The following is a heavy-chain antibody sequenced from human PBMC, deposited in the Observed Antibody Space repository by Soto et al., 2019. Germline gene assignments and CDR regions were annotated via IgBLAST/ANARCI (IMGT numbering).Heavy chain of an antibody. V-gene: IGHV4-38-2*02. CDR2: IYHSGST. CDR1: GYSISSGYY. CDR3: AREQGAAALDY. J-gene: IGHJ4*02. D-gene: IGHD6-13*01. Sequence: SETLSLTCAVSGYSISSGYYWGWIRQPPGKGLEWIGSIYHSGSTYYNPSLKSRVTISVDTSKNQFSLKLSSVTAADTAVYYCAREQGAAALDYWGQGTLVTVSS.